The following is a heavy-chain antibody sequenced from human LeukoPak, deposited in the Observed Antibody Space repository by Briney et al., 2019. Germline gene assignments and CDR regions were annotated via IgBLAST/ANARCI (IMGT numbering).Heavy chain of an antibody. CDR1: GYTFTSYG. V-gene: IGHV1-18*01. CDR3: ARDPLRFLEWSFYFDY. CDR2: ISAYNGNT. J-gene: IGHJ4*02. Sequence: ASVKVSCEASGYTFTSYGISWVRQAPGQGLEWMGWISAYNGNTNYAQKLQGRVTMTTDTSTSTAYMELRSLRSDDTAVYYCARDPLRFLEWSFYFDYWGQGTLVTVSS. D-gene: IGHD3-3*01.